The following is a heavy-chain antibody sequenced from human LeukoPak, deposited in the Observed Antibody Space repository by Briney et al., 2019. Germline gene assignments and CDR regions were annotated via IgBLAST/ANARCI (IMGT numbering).Heavy chain of an antibody. V-gene: IGHV3-23*01. CDR2: ISGSGGST. J-gene: IGHJ6*03. CDR1: GFTFSSYA. CDR3: AARYHDFWSGYYTDGYYYYMDV. D-gene: IGHD3-3*01. Sequence: PGGPLRLSCAASGFTFSSYAMSWVRQAPGKGLEWVSAISGSGGSTYYADSVKGRFTISRDNSKNTLYLQMNSLRAEDTGVYYCAARYHDFWSGYYTDGYYYYMDVWGKGTTVTVSS.